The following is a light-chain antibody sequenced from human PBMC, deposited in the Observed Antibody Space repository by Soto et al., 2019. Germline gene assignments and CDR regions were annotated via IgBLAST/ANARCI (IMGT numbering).Light chain of an antibody. J-gene: IGKJ2*01. Sequence: EIVLTQSPGTLSLSPGERATLSCRASQSISSTYLAWYQQKPGQAPRLLIYGASSRATGIPDRFSGSGSGTDFTLTISRLEPEDFAVYYCQQYGSSPEYTFGQGTKLAI. V-gene: IGKV3-20*01. CDR1: QSISSTY. CDR3: QQYGSSPEYT. CDR2: GAS.